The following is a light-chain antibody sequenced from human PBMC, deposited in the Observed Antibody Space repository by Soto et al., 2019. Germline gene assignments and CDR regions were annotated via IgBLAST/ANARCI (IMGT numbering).Light chain of an antibody. CDR2: AAA. J-gene: IGKJ2*01. CDR1: QGISSV. V-gene: IGKV1-8*01. Sequence: AIRMTQSPSSISASTGDRVTITCRASQGISSVLAWYQQKPGKAPKLLIYAAATLQRGAPSRYSASGSGTAFSRTISRLQSEDFATYFCLQYLSYPYTFGQGTKLEI. CDR3: LQYLSYPYT.